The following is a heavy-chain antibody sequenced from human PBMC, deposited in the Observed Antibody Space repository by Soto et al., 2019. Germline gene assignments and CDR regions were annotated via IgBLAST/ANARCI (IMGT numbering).Heavy chain of an antibody. D-gene: IGHD3-22*01. Sequence: PGGPLRLSWAASGFTFSSYGVHWVRQAPDTGLEWVAVISYDGSNKYYADSVKGRFTISRDNSKNTLYLQMNSLRAEDTAVYYCAKADYYDSSGYQIDLWGQGTLVTVSS. CDR1: GFTFSSYG. CDR2: ISYDGSNK. CDR3: AKADYYDSSGYQIDL. J-gene: IGHJ5*02. V-gene: IGHV3-30*18.